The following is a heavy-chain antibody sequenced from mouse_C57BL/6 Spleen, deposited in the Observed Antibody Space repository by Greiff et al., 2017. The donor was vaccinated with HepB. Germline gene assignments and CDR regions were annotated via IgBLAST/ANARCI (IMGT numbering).Heavy chain of an antibody. V-gene: IGHV1-5*01. CDR2: IYPGNSDT. CDR3: TRTTVVAPYAMDY. Sequence: EVQLQQSGAELVRPGASVTLSCKASGYTFTSYWMHWVKQRPGQGLEWIGAIYPGNSDTSYNQKFKGKAKLTAVTSASTAYMELSSLTNEDSAVYYCTRTTVVAPYAMDYWGQGTSVTVSS. D-gene: IGHD1-1*01. J-gene: IGHJ4*01. CDR1: GYTFTSYW.